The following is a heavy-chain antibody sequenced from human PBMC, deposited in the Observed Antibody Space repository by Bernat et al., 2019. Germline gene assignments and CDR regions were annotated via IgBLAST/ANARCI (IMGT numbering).Heavy chain of an antibody. CDR2: IWSGGSNK. CDR3: ARDFLGTRMLPGASDI. D-gene: IGHD1-1*01. Sequence: QVQLVESGGGVVQPGRSLTLSCAASGFSFSGYGMHWVRQAPGKGLEWVAVIWSGGSNKYYADFVTGRFTISRDNSQNTLLLQMNSLRAEDTAVYFCARDFLGTRMLPGASDIWGQGTMVTVSS. V-gene: IGHV3-33*01. CDR1: GFSFSGYG. J-gene: IGHJ3*02.